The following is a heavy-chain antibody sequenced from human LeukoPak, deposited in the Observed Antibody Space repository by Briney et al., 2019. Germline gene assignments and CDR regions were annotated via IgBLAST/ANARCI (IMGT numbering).Heavy chain of an antibody. CDR1: GFTFSSYT. V-gene: IGHV3-21*01. Sequence: GGSLRLSCAASGFTFSSYTMNWVRQAPGKGLEWVSSVSSSSNYIYYADSMKGRFTISRDNAKNSLYLQMNSLRAEDTTVYYCARAPITVAGTGYWYFDLWGRGTLVTVSS. CDR2: VSSSSNYI. CDR3: ARAPITVAGTGYWYFDL. J-gene: IGHJ2*01. D-gene: IGHD6-19*01.